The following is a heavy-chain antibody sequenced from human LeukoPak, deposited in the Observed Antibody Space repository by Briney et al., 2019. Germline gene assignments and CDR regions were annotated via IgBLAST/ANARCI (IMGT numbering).Heavy chain of an antibody. CDR3: VRGEHRRGYSYGFDY. J-gene: IGHJ4*01. V-gene: IGHV3-33*08. CDR1: GXSVINTN. D-gene: IGHD5-18*01. CDR2: IWYDGSNK. Sequence: LSLTCGVSGXSVINTNWWTWVRQPPGKGLEWVAIIWYDGSNKYYTDSVKGRFTISRDNSKNTLYLQMNSLRAEDTAVYYCVRGEHRRGYSYGFDYWGQRTLVTVSS.